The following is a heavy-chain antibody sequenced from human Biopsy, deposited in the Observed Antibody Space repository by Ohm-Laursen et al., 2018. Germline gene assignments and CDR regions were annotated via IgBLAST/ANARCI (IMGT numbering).Heavy chain of an antibody. V-gene: IGHV1-69*01. CDR2: IIPMFGTA. CDR3: ARGPHSGSHSCFDY. CDR1: GGTFINYA. J-gene: IGHJ4*02. Sequence: SSVKISCKASGGTFINYAISWVRQAPGQGLEWMGGIIPMFGTANCAQMFQCRVTISADESTSTSYMELSSLTTEDTAIYYCARGPHSGSHSCFDYWGRGTLVTVSS. D-gene: IGHD1-26*01.